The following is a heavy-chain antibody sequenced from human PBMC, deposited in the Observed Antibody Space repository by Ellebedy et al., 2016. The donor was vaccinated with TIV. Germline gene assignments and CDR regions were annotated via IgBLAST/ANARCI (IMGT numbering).Heavy chain of an antibody. CDR1: GGSISSSSYY. V-gene: IGHV4-39*07. CDR2: INHSGST. J-gene: IGHJ6*02. Sequence: SETLSLXXTLPGGSISSSSYYWGWIRQPPGKGLEWIGEINHSGSTNYNPSLKSRVTISVDTSKNQFSLKLSSVTAADTAVYYCARSTVVRHYYYYYGMDVWGQGTTVTVSS. CDR3: ARSTVVRHYYYYYGMDV. D-gene: IGHD4-23*01.